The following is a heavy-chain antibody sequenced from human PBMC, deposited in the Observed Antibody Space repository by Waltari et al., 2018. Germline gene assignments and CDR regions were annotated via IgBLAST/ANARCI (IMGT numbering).Heavy chain of an antibody. CDR2: INPNSCGT. D-gene: IGHD2-2*01. CDR1: GYTFTGYY. CDR3: ARDQSNQGGVDY. V-gene: IGHV1-2*02. J-gene: IGHJ4*02. Sequence: QVQLVQSGAEVQKPGASVKVSCKASGYTFTGYYMHWVRQAPGQGLEWMGWINPNSCGTNYAQKFQGRVTMTRDTSISTAYMELSRLRSDDTAVYYCARDQSNQGGVDYWGQGTLVTVSS.